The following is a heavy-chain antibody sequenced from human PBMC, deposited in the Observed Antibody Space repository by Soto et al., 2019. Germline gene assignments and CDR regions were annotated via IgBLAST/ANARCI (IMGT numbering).Heavy chain of an antibody. D-gene: IGHD6-13*01. J-gene: IGHJ6*02. CDR2: IVPRFNTQ. CDR3: ARARIAAAVTGYYSSGMDV. Sequence: QVQLEQSGAEVKKPGSSVKVSCKASGGTFSGYAMSWVRQAPGQGLEWMGGIVPRFNTQNYAQKFQGRVTITADESPTTAYMELSSLRSEDTAVYYCARARIAAAVTGYYSSGMDVWGQGTTVTVSS. CDR1: GGTFSGYA. V-gene: IGHV1-69*01.